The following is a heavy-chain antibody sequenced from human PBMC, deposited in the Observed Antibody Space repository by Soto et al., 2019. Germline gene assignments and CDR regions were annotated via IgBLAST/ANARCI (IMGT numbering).Heavy chain of an antibody. CDR1: GYTLTSYA. Sequence: ASVKVSCKASGYTLTSYAIHWMRQAPGQSLEWMAWINAGTGDTKYSQQFQARITITRDTSASTAYMELSSLRSEDTAVYYCATFHCTSTTCYYDFWGQGTLVTVSS. V-gene: IGHV1-3*01. CDR2: INAGTGDT. D-gene: IGHD2-2*01. J-gene: IGHJ4*02. CDR3: ATFHCTSTTCYYDF.